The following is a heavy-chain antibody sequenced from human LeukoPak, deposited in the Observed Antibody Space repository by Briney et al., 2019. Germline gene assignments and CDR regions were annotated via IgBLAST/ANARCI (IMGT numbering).Heavy chain of an antibody. CDR1: GGSISSSGYY. D-gene: IGHD2-2*01. J-gene: IGHJ4*02. V-gene: IGHV4-39*01. Sequence: SETLSPTCTVSGGSISSSGYYWGWIRQPPGKGLEWIGSIYYSGSTYYNPSLKSRVTISVDTSKNQFSLKLSSVTAADTAVYYCARLYCSSTSCYSWLWGQGTLVTVSS. CDR2: IYYSGST. CDR3: ARLYCSSTSCYSWL.